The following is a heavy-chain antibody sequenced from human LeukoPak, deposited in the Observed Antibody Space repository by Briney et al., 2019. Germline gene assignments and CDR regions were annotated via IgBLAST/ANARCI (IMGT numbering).Heavy chain of an antibody. D-gene: IGHD3-22*01. CDR3: ARDRLAYYDRSGLDC. CDR2: IYYSGST. J-gene: IGHJ4*02. CDR1: GGSISSGSYY. V-gene: IGHV4-61*01. Sequence: PSETLSLTCTISGGSISSGSYYWNWIRQPPGKGLEWIGYIYYSGSTNYNPSLKSRVTMSVDTSKNQFSLNLSSVTAADTAFYYCARDRLAYYDRSGLDCWGQGTLVTVSS.